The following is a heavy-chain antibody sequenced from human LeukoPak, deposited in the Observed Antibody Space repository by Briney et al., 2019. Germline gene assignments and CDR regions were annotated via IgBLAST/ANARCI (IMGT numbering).Heavy chain of an antibody. CDR2: IYHSGST. Sequence: PSETLSLTCAVYGGSFSGYYWGWIRQPPGKGLEWIGSIYHSGSTYYNPSLKSRVTISVDTSKNQFSLKLSSVTAADTAVYYCARGTVLTGVMQQLAPLTVWGKGTTVTVSS. CDR3: ARGTVLTGVMQQLAPLTV. CDR1: GGSFSGYY. V-gene: IGHV4-38-2*01. J-gene: IGHJ6*04. D-gene: IGHD6-13*01.